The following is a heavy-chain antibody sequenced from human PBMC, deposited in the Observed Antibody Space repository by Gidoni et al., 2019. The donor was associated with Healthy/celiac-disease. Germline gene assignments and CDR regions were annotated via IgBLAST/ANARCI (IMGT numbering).Heavy chain of an antibody. Sequence: QVQLVQSGAEVKKPGSAVKVSCKASGGTFSSYAISCVLKSPGQGLEWMGGITPIFGTANYAQKFQGRVTITADESTSTAYMELSSLRSEDTAVYYCAREPDGDLSEGPYCGGDCYSGFDYWGQGTLVTVSS. CDR1: GGTFSSYA. J-gene: IGHJ4*02. V-gene: IGHV1-69*01. D-gene: IGHD2-21*02. CDR2: ITPIFGTA. CDR3: AREPDGDLSEGPYCGGDCYSGFDY.